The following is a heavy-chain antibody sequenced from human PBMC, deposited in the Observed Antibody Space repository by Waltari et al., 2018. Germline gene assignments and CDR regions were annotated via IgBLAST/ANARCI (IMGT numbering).Heavy chain of an antibody. CDR3: ARSASNFFDP. CDR1: GYSISSGYY. D-gene: IGHD3-3*01. J-gene: IGHJ5*02. CDR2: VLHSGT. V-gene: IGHV4-38-2*02. Sequence: QVQLQESGPGLVKPSETLSLICSVSGYSISSGYYWGWIRQPPGKGLEWLGSVLHSGTFYNPSLRSRVTISLDTSKNQFSLKVSSVTASDTAVYFCARSASNFFDPWGQGALVTVSS.